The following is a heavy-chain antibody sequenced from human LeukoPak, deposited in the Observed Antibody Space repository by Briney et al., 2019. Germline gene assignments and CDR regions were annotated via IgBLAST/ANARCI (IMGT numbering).Heavy chain of an antibody. CDR3: ARDLPGSGVNCDQ. V-gene: IGHV4-4*02. CDR1: GDSISNSYW. Sequence: SETLSLTCAVSGDSISNSYWWTWVRQPPGKGLEWIGEVYHSGSTNYNPSLKSRVTISVDKPNNQFPLRLSSVTAADTAVYYCARDLPGSGVNCDQWGQGTLVTVSS. D-gene: IGHD3-10*01. CDR2: VYHSGST. J-gene: IGHJ4*02.